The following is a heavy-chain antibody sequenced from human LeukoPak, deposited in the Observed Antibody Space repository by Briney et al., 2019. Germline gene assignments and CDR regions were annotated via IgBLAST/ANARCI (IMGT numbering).Heavy chain of an antibody. CDR1: GFTFSSYA. J-gene: IGHJ4*02. CDR2: ISGSGGST. Sequence: PGGSLRLSCVASGFTFSSYAMSWVRQAPGKGLEWVSAISGSGGSTYYADSVKGRFTISRDNSKNTLYLQMNSLRAEDTAVYYCAKGVYDSSGYYVDYWGQGTLVTVSS. CDR3: AKGVYDSSGYYVDY. V-gene: IGHV3-23*01. D-gene: IGHD3-22*01.